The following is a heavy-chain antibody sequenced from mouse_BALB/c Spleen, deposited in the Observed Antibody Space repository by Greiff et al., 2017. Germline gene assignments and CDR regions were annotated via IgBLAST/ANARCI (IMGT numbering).Heavy chain of an antibody. J-gene: IGHJ1*01. CDR3: TANYRYWYFDV. CDR2: IRSKANNHAT. V-gene: IGHV6-6*01. Sequence: EVQLVESGGGLVQPGGSMKLSCAASGFTFSDAWMDWVRQSPEKGLEWVAEIRSKANNHATYYAVSVKGRFTISRDDYKSSVYLQMNSLRAEDTGIYYCTANYRYWYFDVWGAGTTVTVSS. CDR1: GFTFSDAW. D-gene: IGHD2-14*01.